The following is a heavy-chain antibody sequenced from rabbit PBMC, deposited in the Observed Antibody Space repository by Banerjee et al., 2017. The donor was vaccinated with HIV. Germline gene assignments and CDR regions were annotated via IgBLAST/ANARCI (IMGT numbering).Heavy chain of an antibody. V-gene: IGHV1S40*01. D-gene: IGHD4-2*01. CDR3: AGGGGSAGDGHNL. Sequence: QSLEESGGDLVKPGASLTLTCTASGFSFSSSYYMCWVRQAPGKGLEWIACIYAGSSGNIYYASWAKGRFTISKTSSTTVTLQMTSLTDADTATYFCAGGGGSAGDGHNLWGPGTLVTVS. J-gene: IGHJ4*01. CDR1: GFSFSSSYY. CDR2: IYAGSSGNI.